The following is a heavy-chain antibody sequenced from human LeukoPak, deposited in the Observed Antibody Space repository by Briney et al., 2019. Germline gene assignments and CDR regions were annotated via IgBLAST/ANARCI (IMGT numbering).Heavy chain of an antibody. CDR1: GYSFTTYW. V-gene: IGHV5-51*01. J-gene: IGHJ4*02. Sequence: GESLKISCKVSGYSFTTYWNAWVRQRPGKGLEWMGIIYPGGSETRYDPSFQGQVTISADRSTSTAYLQWSSLRASDTAMYYCARASRDGYNQNFDHWGQGTLVTVSS. D-gene: IGHD5-24*01. CDR2: IYPGGSET. CDR3: ARASRDGYNQNFDH.